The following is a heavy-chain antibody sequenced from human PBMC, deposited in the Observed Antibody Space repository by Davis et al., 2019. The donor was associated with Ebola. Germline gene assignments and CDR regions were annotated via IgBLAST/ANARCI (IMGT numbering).Heavy chain of an antibody. CDR2: IFPGDSDT. CDR3: ARGTDGYNPGGYFDS. CDR1: GSSFTSNW. Sequence: GESLKISCKGSGSSFTSNWIGWVRQMPGKGLECMGIIFPGDSDTRYSPSFQGQVTISADKSITTAYLQWSSLKASDTAMYYCARGTDGYNPGGYFDSWGQGTLVTVSS. V-gene: IGHV5-51*01. J-gene: IGHJ4*02. D-gene: IGHD5-24*01.